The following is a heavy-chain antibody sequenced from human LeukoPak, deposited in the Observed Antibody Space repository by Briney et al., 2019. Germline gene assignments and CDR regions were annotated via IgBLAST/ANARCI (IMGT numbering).Heavy chain of an antibody. Sequence: GGSLTLSCSASGFTFDDYAMHWVRQAPGKGLAWVSGIRLNSGSIGYADSVKGRFTISRDNAKNSLYMQMNSLRAEDTALYYCAKSRPRYCSGGSCYYFDYWGQGTLVTVSS. CDR3: AKSRPRYCSGGSCYYFDY. CDR2: IRLNSGSI. D-gene: IGHD2-15*01. CDR1: GFTFDDYA. V-gene: IGHV3-9*01. J-gene: IGHJ4*02.